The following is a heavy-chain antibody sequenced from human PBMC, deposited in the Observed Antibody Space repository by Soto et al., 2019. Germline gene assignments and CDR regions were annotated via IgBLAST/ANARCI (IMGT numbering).Heavy chain of an antibody. V-gene: IGHV4-39*01. CDR3: ARQGFGVLHGLVDV. CDR1: GDSVSSRGYF. Sequence: SETLSLTCTVSGDSVSSRGYFWAWLRQPPGKRLEWIGSIYHSGNTYYNPSLKSRVTISLDTSRNQVSLRLISVTAADAAVYYCARQGFGVLHGLVDVWGQGTTVTVSS. CDR2: IYHSGNT. J-gene: IGHJ6*02. D-gene: IGHD3-10*01.